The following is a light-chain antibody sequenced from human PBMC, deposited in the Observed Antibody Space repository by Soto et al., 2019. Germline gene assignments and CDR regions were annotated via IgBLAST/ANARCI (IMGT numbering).Light chain of an antibody. CDR1: QSISSY. Sequence: DIQMTQSPSSVSASVGDRVTITCRASQSISSYLNWYQQKPGKAPKLLIYDASSLQSGVPSRFSGSGSGTDFTLTISSLQPEDFATYYCQQSYSTPRRTFGQGTKVEIK. J-gene: IGKJ1*01. V-gene: IGKV1-39*01. CDR3: QQSYSTPRRT. CDR2: DAS.